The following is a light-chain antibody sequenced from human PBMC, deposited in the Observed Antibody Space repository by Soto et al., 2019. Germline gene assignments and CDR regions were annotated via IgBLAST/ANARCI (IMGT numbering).Light chain of an antibody. Sequence: EIVLTQSPGTLSVSPGERATLSCGASQRVSSKLAWYQQKPGQAPRLLFYGASTGATGIPARFSGSGSETEFTLSISSLQSEDFAVYYGQQYNNWPGTFGQGTKVEIK. V-gene: IGKV3-15*01. CDR3: QQYNNWPGT. CDR1: QRVSSK. CDR2: GAS. J-gene: IGKJ1*01.